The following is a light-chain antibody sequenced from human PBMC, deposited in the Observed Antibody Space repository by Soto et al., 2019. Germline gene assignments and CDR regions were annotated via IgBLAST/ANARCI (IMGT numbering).Light chain of an antibody. CDR3: AAWDDSLSGPV. CDR2: RNN. Sequence: QAVVTQPPSASGTPGQRVTISCSGSRSNIGSNYVYWYQQLPGTAPKLLIYRNNQRPSGVPDRFSGSKSGTSASLAISGLRSEDEADYYCAAWDDSLSGPVFGGGTKLTVL. V-gene: IGLV1-47*01. CDR1: RSNIGSNY. J-gene: IGLJ3*02.